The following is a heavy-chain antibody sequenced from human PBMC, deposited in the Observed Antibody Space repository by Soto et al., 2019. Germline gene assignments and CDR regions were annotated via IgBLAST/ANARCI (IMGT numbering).Heavy chain of an antibody. CDR3: ARGTYYFYMDV. CDR1: AGSIGSGFYY. Sequence: QVQLQESGPGLVKPLQTLSLTCTVSAGSIGSGFYYWSWIRQHPGKGLEWIGYIYSRGNTYYNPSLKSRVTISLDTSDNQFSLTLSSVTAADTAVYYCARGTYYFYMDVWGKGTSVTVSS. J-gene: IGHJ6*03. CDR2: IYSRGNT. V-gene: IGHV4-31*03.